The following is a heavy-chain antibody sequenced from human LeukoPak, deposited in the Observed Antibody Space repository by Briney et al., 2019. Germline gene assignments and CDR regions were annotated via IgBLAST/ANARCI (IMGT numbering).Heavy chain of an antibody. CDR3: ARKDIVVVPGASYYFDY. V-gene: IGHV4-34*01. CDR1: GGYFSGYY. D-gene: IGHD2-2*01. J-gene: IGHJ4*02. Sequence: SDPLSLTCAVHGGYFSGYYWLGIPQPPGKALEWIGELNHSGSTHYNPSLKSRVTISVDPSKNQFSLKLSPVTAADTAVYYCARKDIVVVPGASYYFDYRGQGSLVTVSS. CDR2: LNHSGST.